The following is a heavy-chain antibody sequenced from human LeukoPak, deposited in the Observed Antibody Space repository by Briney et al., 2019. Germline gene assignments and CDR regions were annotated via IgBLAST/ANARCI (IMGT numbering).Heavy chain of an antibody. V-gene: IGHV4-59*01. J-gene: IGHJ3*02. D-gene: IGHD6-19*01. Sequence: SETLSLTRTVSGGSISSYYWSWIRQPPGKGLEWIGYIQKRGSTNYNPSLRSRVTISVDMSKNQFSLKLRSVTAADTAVYYCARDRPGIAVAGDAFDIWGRGTMVIVSS. CDR3: ARDRPGIAVAGDAFDI. CDR2: IQKRGST. CDR1: GGSISSYY.